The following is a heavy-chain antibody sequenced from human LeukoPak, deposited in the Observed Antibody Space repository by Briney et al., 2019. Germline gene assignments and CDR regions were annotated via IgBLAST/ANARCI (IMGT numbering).Heavy chain of an antibody. CDR1: GYSLTSYY. CDR2: ISAYNGNT. J-gene: IGHJ4*02. Sequence: ASVKVSCKASGYSLTSYYMHWVRQAPGQGLEWMGWISAYNGNTNYAQKLQGRVTMTTDTSTSTAYMELRSLRSDDTAVYYCARDGFTIFGVVTHPFDYWGQGTRVTVSS. D-gene: IGHD3-3*01. V-gene: IGHV1-18*04. CDR3: ARDGFTIFGVVTHPFDY.